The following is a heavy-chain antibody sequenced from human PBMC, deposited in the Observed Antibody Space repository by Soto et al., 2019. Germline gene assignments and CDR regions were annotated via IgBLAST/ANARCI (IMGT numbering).Heavy chain of an antibody. CDR3: ARDPTSDAYWYIDL. CDR1: GFTFSNYS. CDR2: ISSSSSYI. V-gene: IGHV3-21*01. J-gene: IGHJ2*01. Sequence: GGSLRLSCAASGFTFSNYSMNWVRQAPGKGLEWVSSISSSSSYIYYADSVKGRFTISRDNAKNSLYLQMNSLRAEDTAVYYCARDPTSDAYWYIDLWGRGTLVTVSS.